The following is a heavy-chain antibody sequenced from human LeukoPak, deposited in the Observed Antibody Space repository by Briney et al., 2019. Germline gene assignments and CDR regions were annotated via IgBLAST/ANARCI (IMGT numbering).Heavy chain of an antibody. Sequence: PGGSLRLSCAASGFTFSSYAMSWVRQAPGKGLEWVSAISGSGGSTYYADSVKGRFTISRDNSKNTLYLQMNSLRAEDTAVYYCARGLAYCGGDCYRAFDIWGQGTMVTVSS. D-gene: IGHD2-21*02. CDR3: ARGLAYCGGDCYRAFDI. V-gene: IGHV3-23*01. CDR1: GFTFSSYA. CDR2: ISGSGGST. J-gene: IGHJ3*02.